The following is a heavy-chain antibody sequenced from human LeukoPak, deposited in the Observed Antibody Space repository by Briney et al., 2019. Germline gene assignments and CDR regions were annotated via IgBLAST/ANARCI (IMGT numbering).Heavy chain of an antibody. J-gene: IGHJ4*02. D-gene: IGHD3-3*01. CDR3: ARDRPTGASRLFVVQ. Sequence: GGSLRLSCAASGFTFSSYSMTWVRQAPGEGLEWVSSMSSGSSYIYYADSVRGRFTISRDNAKNSLYLLMNSLRAEDTAVYYCARDRPTGASRLFVVQWGQGTLVTVSS. V-gene: IGHV3-21*01. CDR1: GFTFSSYS. CDR2: MSSGSSYI.